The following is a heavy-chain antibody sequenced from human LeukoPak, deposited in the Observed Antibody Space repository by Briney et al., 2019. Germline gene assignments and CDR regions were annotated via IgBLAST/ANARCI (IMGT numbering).Heavy chain of an antibody. J-gene: IGHJ3*02. CDR1: GGTFSSYA. V-gene: IGHV1-69*13. Sequence: GASVKVSCKASGGTFSSYAISWVRQAPGQGLEWMGGIIPIFGTANYAQKFQGRVTITAVESTSTAYMELSSLRSEDTAVYYCARGLRIVAAVRAFDIWGQGTMVTVSS. CDR2: IIPIFGTA. D-gene: IGHD6-25*01. CDR3: ARGLRIVAAVRAFDI.